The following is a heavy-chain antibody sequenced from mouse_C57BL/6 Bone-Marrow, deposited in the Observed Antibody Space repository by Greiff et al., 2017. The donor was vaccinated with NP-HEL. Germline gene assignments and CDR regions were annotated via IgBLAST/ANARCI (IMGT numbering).Heavy chain of an antibody. CDR3: ARRYFDY. Sequence: EVKVVESGGGLVNPGGSLKLSCAASGFTFSSYTMSWVRQTPEKRLEWVATISGGGGNTYYPDSVKGRFTISRDNAKNTLYLQMSSLRSEDTALYYCARRYFDYWGQGTTLTVSS. V-gene: IGHV5-9*01. J-gene: IGHJ2*01. CDR2: ISGGGGNT. CDR1: GFTFSSYT.